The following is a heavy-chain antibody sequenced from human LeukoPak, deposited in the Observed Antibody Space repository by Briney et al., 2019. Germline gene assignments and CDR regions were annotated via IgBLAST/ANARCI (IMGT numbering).Heavy chain of an antibody. CDR3: AGLYTGSSGAFVI. CDR1: GYRFNSYW. V-gene: IGHV5-51*01. J-gene: IGHJ3*02. CDR2: IYSGDSDT. Sequence: GESLKISCNGSGYRFNSYWIGWVPPMPGRGLEWMGIIYSGDSDTRYSPSLQGQVTISADKSLNPAYLQWSSLKASDTAMYYCAGLYTGSSGAFVIWGQGTMVTVSS. D-gene: IGHD1-26*01.